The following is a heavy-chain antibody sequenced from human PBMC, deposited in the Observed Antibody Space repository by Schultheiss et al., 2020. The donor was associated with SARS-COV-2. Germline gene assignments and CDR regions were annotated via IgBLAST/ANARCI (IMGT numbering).Heavy chain of an antibody. CDR3: ARALAAAGTMEAFDY. Sequence: SQTLSLTCTVSGGSISSYYWSWIRQPPGKGLEWIGYIYYSGSTNYNPSLKSRVTISVDTSKNQFSLKLSSVTAADTAVYYCARALAAAGTMEAFDYWGQGTLVTVSS. D-gene: IGHD6-13*01. J-gene: IGHJ4*02. V-gene: IGHV4-59*01. CDR2: IYYSGST. CDR1: GGSISSYY.